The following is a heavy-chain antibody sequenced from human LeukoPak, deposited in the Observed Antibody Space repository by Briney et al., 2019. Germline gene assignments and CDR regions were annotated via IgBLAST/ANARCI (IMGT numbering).Heavy chain of an antibody. D-gene: IGHD3-9*01. J-gene: IGHJ4*02. CDR1: GFTFSNYE. Sequence: GGSLRLSCAASGFTFSNYEMNWVRQAPGKGPEWVSYINSRVSTTYYADSVKGRFTISRDNAKSSLYLQMNSLRVEDTAVYYCAKVDFDYGDSWGQGTLVTVSS. CDR2: INSRVSTT. CDR3: AKVDFDYGDS. V-gene: IGHV3-48*03.